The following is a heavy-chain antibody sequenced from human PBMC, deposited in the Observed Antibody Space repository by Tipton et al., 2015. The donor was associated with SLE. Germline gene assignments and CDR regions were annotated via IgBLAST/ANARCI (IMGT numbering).Heavy chain of an antibody. CDR2: IYTSGST. J-gene: IGHJ3*02. Sequence: TLSLTCTVSGGSISSYYWSWIRQPPGKGLEWIGYIYTSGSTNYNPSLKSRVTISVDTSKNQFSLKLSSVTAADTAVYYCARNGVWHGDAFDIWGQGTMVTVSS. D-gene: IGHD2-8*01. V-gene: IGHV4-4*09. CDR3: ARNGVWHGDAFDI. CDR1: GGSISSYY.